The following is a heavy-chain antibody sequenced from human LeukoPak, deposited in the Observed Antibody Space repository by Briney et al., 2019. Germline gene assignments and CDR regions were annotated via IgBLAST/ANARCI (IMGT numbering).Heavy chain of an antibody. Sequence: GASVKVSCKASGYTLTSYDINWVRQATGQGLEWMGWMNPNSGNTGYAQKFQGRVTMTRNTSISTAYMELNSLRAEDTAVYYCASSTTVTTYANWGQGTLVTVSS. CDR2: MNPNSGNT. CDR1: GYTLTSYD. D-gene: IGHD4-17*01. CDR3: ASSTTVTTYAN. J-gene: IGHJ4*02. V-gene: IGHV1-8*01.